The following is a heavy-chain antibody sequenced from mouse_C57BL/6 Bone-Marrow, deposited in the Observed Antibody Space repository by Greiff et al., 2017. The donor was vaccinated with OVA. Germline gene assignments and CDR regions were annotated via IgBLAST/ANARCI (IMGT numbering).Heavy chain of an antibody. CDR2: IDPENGDT. V-gene: IGHV14-4*01. CDR3: TPSLIGDFDY. D-gene: IGHD3-1*01. J-gene: IGHJ2*01. Sequence: VQLQQSGAELVRPGASVKLSCTASGFNVKDDYMHWVKQRPEQGLEWIGWIDPENGDTEYASKFQGKATITADTSSNTAYLQLSSLTSEDTAVYYCTPSLIGDFDYWGQGTTLTVSS. CDR1: GFNVKDDY.